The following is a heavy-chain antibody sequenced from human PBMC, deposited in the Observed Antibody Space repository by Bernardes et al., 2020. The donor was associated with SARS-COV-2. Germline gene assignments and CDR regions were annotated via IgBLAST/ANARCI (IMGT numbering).Heavy chain of an antibody. CDR1: GGSISSGGYY. V-gene: IGHV4-31*03. Sequence: SETLSLTCTVSGGSISSGGYYWSWIRQHPGKGLEWIGYIYYSGSTYYNPSLKSRVTISVDTSKNQFSLKLSSVTAADTAVYYCARDPDCTNGVCYRDAFDIWGQGTMVTVSS. D-gene: IGHD2-8*01. CDR3: ARDPDCTNGVCYRDAFDI. CDR2: IYYSGST. J-gene: IGHJ3*02.